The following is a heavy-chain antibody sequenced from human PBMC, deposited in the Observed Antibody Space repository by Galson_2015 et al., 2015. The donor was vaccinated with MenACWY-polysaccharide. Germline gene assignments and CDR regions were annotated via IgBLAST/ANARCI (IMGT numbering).Heavy chain of an antibody. CDR1: GYTFSSYD. J-gene: IGHJ4*02. CDR3: ARGRRDTAVAAPAAVLLDY. Sequence: KVSCKASGYTFSSYDINWVRQATGQRLEWMGWMNPNSGNTGYAQKLQGRVTMTRNTSISTAYMELSSLTSEDTAVYYCARGRRDTAVAAPAAVLLDYWGQGILVTVSS. CDR2: MNPNSGNT. V-gene: IGHV1-8*01. D-gene: IGHD6-19*01.